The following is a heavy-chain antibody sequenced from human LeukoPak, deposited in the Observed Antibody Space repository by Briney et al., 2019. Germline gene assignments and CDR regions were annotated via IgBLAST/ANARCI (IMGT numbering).Heavy chain of an antibody. CDR1: GGSISSYY. J-gene: IGHJ4*02. D-gene: IGHD6-19*01. V-gene: IGHV4-59*01. Sequence: SETLSLTCTVSGGSISSYYWSWIRQPPGKGLEWTGYIYYSGSTNYNPSLKSRVTISVDTSKNQFSLKLSSVTAADTAVYYCAREGGYSSGWNPFDYWGQGTLVTVSS. CDR3: AREGGYSSGWNPFDY. CDR2: IYYSGST.